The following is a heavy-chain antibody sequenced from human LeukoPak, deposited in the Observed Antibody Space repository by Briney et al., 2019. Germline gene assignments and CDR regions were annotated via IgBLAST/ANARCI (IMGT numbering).Heavy chain of an antibody. CDR1: GYTFTSYG. D-gene: IGHD3-3*01. CDR3: ARLPRFSDLGYFDY. J-gene: IGHJ4*02. CDR2: ISAYNGNT. Sequence: GASVKVSCKASGYTFTSYGISWVRQAPGQGLEWMGWISAYNGNTNYAQKLQGRVTMTTDTSTSTAYMELRSLRSDDTAVYYCARLPRFSDLGYFDYWGQGTLVTASS. V-gene: IGHV1-18*01.